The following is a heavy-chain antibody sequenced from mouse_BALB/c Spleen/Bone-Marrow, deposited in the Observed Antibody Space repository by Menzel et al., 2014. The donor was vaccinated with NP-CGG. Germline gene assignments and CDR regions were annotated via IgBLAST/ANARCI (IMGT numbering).Heavy chain of an antibody. CDR1: GFNIXDTY. CDR3: SRGTRYYFDY. J-gene: IGHJ2*01. Sequence: VQLKESGAELVKPGASVKLSCTTSGFNIXDTYIHWVKRRPEQGLDWIGRIDPADDTTIYDPKFQDKATITTDTSSSMAYLQLSSLTSEDAAVYFCSRGTRYYFDYWGQGTTLTVSS. CDR2: IDPADDTT. D-gene: IGHD1-1*01. V-gene: IGHV14-3*02.